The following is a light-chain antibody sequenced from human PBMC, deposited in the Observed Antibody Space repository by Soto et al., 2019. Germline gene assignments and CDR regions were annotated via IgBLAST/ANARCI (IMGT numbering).Light chain of an antibody. J-gene: IGKJ1*01. CDR2: GAS. CDR1: QSVSNNY. V-gene: IGKV3-20*01. CDR3: QQYGSSGT. Sequence: EIVLAQSPGPRSLAPGERATLSCGASQSVSNNYLAWYQQKPGQAPRLLIYGASNRATGIPDRFSGSGSGTDFTLTISRLEPEDFAVYYCQQYGSSGTFGQGTKVDIK.